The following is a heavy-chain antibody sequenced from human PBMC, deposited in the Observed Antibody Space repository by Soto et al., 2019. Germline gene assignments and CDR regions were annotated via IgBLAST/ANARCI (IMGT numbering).Heavy chain of an antibody. CDR2: ITSNGGNT. CDR3: ARRIPFGYGMDV. V-gene: IGHV3-64*01. D-gene: IGHD2-21*01. J-gene: IGHJ6*02. Sequence: GGSLRLSCAASGFTFSSYWVRQAPGKGLEYVSAITSNGGNTDYASSVKGRFTISRDNSKNTLYLQMGSLRAEDMAVYYCARRIPFGYGMDVWGQGTTVTVSS. CDR1: GFTFSS.